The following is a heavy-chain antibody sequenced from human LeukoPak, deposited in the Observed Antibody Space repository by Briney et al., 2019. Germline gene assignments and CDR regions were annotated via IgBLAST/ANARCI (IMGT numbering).Heavy chain of an antibody. Sequence: GSLRLSCAASGFTFSDYYMGWIRQAPGKGLEWVSYISSSGSTIYYADPVKGRFTISRDNAKNSLYLQMNSLRAEDTAVYYCARDKAEYCGGDCYPYYYYYMDVWGKGTTVTVSS. D-gene: IGHD2-21*02. J-gene: IGHJ6*03. CDR3: ARDKAEYCGGDCYPYYYYYMDV. V-gene: IGHV3-11*04. CDR1: GFTFSDYY. CDR2: ISSSGSTI.